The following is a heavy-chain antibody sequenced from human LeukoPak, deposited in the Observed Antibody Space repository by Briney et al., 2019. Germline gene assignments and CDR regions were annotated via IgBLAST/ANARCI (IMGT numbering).Heavy chain of an antibody. J-gene: IGHJ4*03. Sequence: GASVKVSCKASGYTFSDYYLHWVRQAPGQGLEWMGWINPNSGGTNFAQKFRGRATMTRDTSTTTAYMELTRLKSDDTAVYYCARGGVRTAASSLGYWGQGTLVTVSS. CDR3: ARGGVRTAASSLGY. V-gene: IGHV1-2*02. D-gene: IGHD6-13*01. CDR1: GYTFSDYY. CDR2: INPNSGGT.